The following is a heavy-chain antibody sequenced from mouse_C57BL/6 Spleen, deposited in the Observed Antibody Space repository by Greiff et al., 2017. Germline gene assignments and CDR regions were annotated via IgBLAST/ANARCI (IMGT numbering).Heavy chain of an antibody. Sequence: QVQLPQSGAELARPGASVKLSCKASGYTFTSYGISWVKQRTGQGLEWIGEIYPRSGNTYYNEKFKGKATLTADKSSSTAYMELRSLTSEDSAVYFCARNLLGYAMDYWGQGTSVTVSS. CDR2: IYPRSGNT. J-gene: IGHJ4*01. V-gene: IGHV1-81*01. CDR3: ARNLLGYAMDY. D-gene: IGHD2-10*01. CDR1: GYTFTSYG.